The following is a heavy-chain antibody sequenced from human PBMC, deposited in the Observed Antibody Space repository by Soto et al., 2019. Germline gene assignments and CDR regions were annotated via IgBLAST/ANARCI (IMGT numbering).Heavy chain of an antibody. Sequence: ASVKVSCKASVYTFTSYDINWVRQATGQGLEWMGWMNPNSGNTGYAQKFQGRVTMTRNTSISTAYMELSSLRSEDTAVYYCARGLRECTNGVCYYYYMDVWGKGTTVTVSS. CDR1: VYTFTSYD. J-gene: IGHJ6*03. V-gene: IGHV1-8*01. CDR3: ARGLRECTNGVCYYYYMDV. D-gene: IGHD2-8*01. CDR2: MNPNSGNT.